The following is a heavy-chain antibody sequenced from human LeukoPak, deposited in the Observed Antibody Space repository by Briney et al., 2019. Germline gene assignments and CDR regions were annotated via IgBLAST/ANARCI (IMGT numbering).Heavy chain of an antibody. V-gene: IGHV4-34*01. CDR3: ARLTPSGSGSHVFREWPPAYYFDY. D-gene: IGHD3-10*01. Sequence: SETLSLTCAVYGGSFSGYYWSWIRQPPGKGLEWIGEINHSGSTNYNPSLKSRVTISVDTSKNQFSLKLSSVTAADTAVYYCARLTPSGSGSHVFREWPPAYYFDYWGQGTLVTVSS. CDR2: INHSGST. J-gene: IGHJ4*02. CDR1: GGSFSGYY.